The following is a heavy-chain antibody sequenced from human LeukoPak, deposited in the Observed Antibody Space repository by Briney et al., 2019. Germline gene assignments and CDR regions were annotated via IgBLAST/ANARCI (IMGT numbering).Heavy chain of an antibody. D-gene: IGHD6-19*01. V-gene: IGHV3-33*08. CDR2: IWYDGSNK. J-gene: IGHJ4*02. CDR3: ARDPSSSDYVDY. Sequence: PGGSLRLSCAASGFTFSSYAMHWVRQAPGKGLEWVAVIWYDGSNKYYAESVKGRFTISRDNSKNTVYLQMNSLRAEDTAVYYCARDPSSSDYVDYWAREPWSPSPQ. CDR1: GFTFSSYA.